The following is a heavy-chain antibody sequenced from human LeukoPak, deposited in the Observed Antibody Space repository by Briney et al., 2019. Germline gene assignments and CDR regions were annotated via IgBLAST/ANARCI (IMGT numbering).Heavy chain of an antibody. CDR2: ISGSGDRT. Sequence: PGGSLRLSCAASGFTFSGYAMSWVRQAPGKGLEWVSGISGSGDRTDYTDSVKGRFTISRDNSKNTLYLQMNSLRAEDTAVYYCARDLSFFSSSNYFDYWGQGTLVTVSS. V-gene: IGHV3-23*01. CDR1: GFTFSGYA. CDR3: ARDLSFFSSSNYFDY. D-gene: IGHD6-6*01. J-gene: IGHJ4*02.